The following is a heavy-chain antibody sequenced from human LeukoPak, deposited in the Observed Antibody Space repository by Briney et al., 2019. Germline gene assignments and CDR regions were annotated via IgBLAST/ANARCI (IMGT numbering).Heavy chain of an antibody. J-gene: IGHJ4*02. CDR2: IYPRDSDT. V-gene: IGHV5-51*01. CDR1: GYSFTSYW. Sequence: GESLKISWKGSGYSFTSYWIGGGRQMPGKGLERIGIIYPRDSDTRYSPYFQGQVTISADKSISTAYLQWSSLKASDTAMYYCARLRGYSGYDPFDYWGQGTLVTVSS. D-gene: IGHD5-12*01. CDR3: ARLRGYSGYDPFDY.